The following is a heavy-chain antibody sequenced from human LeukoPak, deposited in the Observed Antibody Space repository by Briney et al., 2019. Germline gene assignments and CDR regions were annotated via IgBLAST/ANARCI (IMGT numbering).Heavy chain of an antibody. CDR1: GFTFSSYA. CDR3: ARNPEYSSSS. CDR2: ISGSGGSP. Sequence: GGSLRLSCAASGFTFSSYAMSWVRQAPGKGLEWVSIISGSGGSPYYADSVKGRFTISRDNSKNSLYLQMNSLRAEDTAVYYCARNPEYSSSSWGQGTLVTVSS. V-gene: IGHV3-23*01. D-gene: IGHD6-6*01. J-gene: IGHJ4*02.